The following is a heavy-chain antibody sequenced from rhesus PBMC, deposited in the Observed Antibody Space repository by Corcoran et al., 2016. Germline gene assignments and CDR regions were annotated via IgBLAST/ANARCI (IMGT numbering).Heavy chain of an antibody. CDR2: ITSSGST. J-gene: IGHJ4*01. CDR3: ARNYYYDSARTDY. V-gene: IGHV4-122*02. CDR1: GGSISSGYYY. Sequence: QVQLQESGPGLVKPSETLSLTCAVSGGSISSGYYYWSWIRRPQGNGLEWIGNITSSGSTSYDPSLECRVTISSETSKDQFSLKLSSVTAADTAVYYCARNYYYDSARTDYWGQGVLVTVSS. D-gene: IGHD3-28*01.